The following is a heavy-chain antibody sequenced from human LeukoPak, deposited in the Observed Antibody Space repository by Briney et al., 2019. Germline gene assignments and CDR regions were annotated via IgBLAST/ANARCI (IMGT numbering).Heavy chain of an antibody. CDR2: ISSSSSTI. CDR1: GFTFSSYS. CDR3: ARDLYDSSGPDAFDI. Sequence: GGSLRLSCAASGFTFSSYSMNWVRQAPGKGLEWVSYISSSSSTIYYADSVKGRFTISRDNAKNLLYLQMNSLRAEDTAVYYCARDLYDSSGPDAFDIWGQGTMVTVSS. J-gene: IGHJ3*02. D-gene: IGHD3-22*01. V-gene: IGHV3-48*04.